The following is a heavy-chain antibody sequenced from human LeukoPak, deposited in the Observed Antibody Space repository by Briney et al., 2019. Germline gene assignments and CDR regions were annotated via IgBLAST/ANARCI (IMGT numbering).Heavy chain of an antibody. Sequence: PGGSLRLSCAASGFTFSDYYMTWIRQAPGKALEWVSYISISGGSIYYADSVKGRFTISRDNAKESLYLQMNSLRAEDTALYYCAKLLSSGKAPFDYWGQGTLVTVSS. J-gene: IGHJ4*02. V-gene: IGHV3-11*01. CDR2: ISISGGSI. D-gene: IGHD3-22*01. CDR1: GFTFSDYY. CDR3: AKLLSSGKAPFDY.